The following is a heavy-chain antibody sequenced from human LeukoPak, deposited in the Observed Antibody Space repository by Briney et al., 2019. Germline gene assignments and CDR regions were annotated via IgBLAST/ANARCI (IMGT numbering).Heavy chain of an antibody. D-gene: IGHD6-13*01. CDR2: IIPIFGTA. J-gene: IGHJ5*02. V-gene: IGHV1-69*06. Sequence: SVKVSCKASGGTFSSYAISWVRQAPGQGLEWMGGIIPIFGTANYAQKFQGRVTITADKSTSTAYMELSSLRSEDTAVYYCARVVGYSSSSNWLDPWGQGTLVTVSS. CDR1: GGTFSSYA. CDR3: ARVVGYSSSSNWLDP.